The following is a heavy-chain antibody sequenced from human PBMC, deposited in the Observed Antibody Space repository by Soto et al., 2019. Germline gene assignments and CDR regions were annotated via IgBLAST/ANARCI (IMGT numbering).Heavy chain of an antibody. Sequence: EVQLLESGGGLVQPGGSLRLSCAASGFTFSSYAMSWVRQAPGKGLEWVSAISGSGGSTYYADSVKGRFTISRDNSKNTLDLQMNSLRAEDTAVYYCAKDLPPDSSGWNWFDPWGQGTLVTVSS. CDR2: ISGSGGST. CDR3: AKDLPPDSSGWNWFDP. J-gene: IGHJ5*02. CDR1: GFTFSSYA. V-gene: IGHV3-23*01. D-gene: IGHD6-19*01.